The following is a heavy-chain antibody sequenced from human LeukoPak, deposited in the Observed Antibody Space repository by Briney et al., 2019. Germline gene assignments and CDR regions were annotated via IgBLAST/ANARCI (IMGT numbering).Heavy chain of an antibody. CDR2: ISGSGGST. J-gene: IGHJ4*02. D-gene: IGHD4/OR15-4a*01. V-gene: IGHV3-23*01. CDR3: ARRAGAYSHPYDY. CDR1: GFRLSSYG. Sequence: GGSLRLSCAASGFRLSSYGMHWVRQAPGKGLEWVSAISGSGGSTYYADSVKGRFTISRDNSKNTLYLQMNSLRAEDTAVYYCARRAGAYSHPYDYWGQGTLVTVSS.